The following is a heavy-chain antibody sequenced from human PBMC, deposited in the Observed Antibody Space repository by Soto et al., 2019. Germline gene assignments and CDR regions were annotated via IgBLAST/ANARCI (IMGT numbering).Heavy chain of an antibody. V-gene: IGHV1-2*04. J-gene: IGHJ6*02. CDR1: GYTFTGYY. CDR3: ARADFRSTWHPHYYYCMVV. Sequence: ASVKVSCEASGYTFTGYYMHWVRQAPGQGLEWMGWINPNSGGTNYAQKFQGWVTMTRDTSISTAYIELSRLRSDDTAVEYCARADFRSTWHPHYYYCMVVWGQGTTVTVSS. CDR2: INPNSGGT.